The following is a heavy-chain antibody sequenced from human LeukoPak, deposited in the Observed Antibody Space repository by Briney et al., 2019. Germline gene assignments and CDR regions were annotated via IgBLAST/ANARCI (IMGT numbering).Heavy chain of an antibody. CDR2: IDPSDSYT. Sequence: GESLKISCKGSGYLFTSYWISWVRQMPGKGLEWMGRIDPSDSYTNYSPSFQGHVTISADKSISTAYLQWSSLKASDTAMYYCARHAYSSGWHDCWGQGTLVTVSS. CDR1: GYLFTSYW. V-gene: IGHV5-10-1*01. CDR3: ARHAYSSGWHDC. J-gene: IGHJ4*02. D-gene: IGHD6-19*01.